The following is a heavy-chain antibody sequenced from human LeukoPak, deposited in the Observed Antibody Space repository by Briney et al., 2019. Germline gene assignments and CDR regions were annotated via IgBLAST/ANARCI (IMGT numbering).Heavy chain of an antibody. D-gene: IGHD3-10*01. Sequence: SGGSLRLSCAASGFTFSSYSMNWVRQAPGKGLEWVSCISSSSSYIYYADSVKGRFTISRDNAKNSLYLQMNSLRAEDTAVYYCAREDSYYYGSGSYPFDYWGQGTLVTVSS. CDR1: GFTFSSYS. CDR3: AREDSYYYGSGSYPFDY. CDR2: ISSSSSYI. J-gene: IGHJ4*02. V-gene: IGHV3-21*01.